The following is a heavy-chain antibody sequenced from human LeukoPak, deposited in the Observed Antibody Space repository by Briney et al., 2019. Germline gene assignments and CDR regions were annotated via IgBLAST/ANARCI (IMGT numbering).Heavy chain of an antibody. CDR3: AHRHRGVASDI. J-gene: IGHJ3*02. CDR1: GFSLSSGAVG. CDR2: IYENDEK. Sequence: SGPTLVNPTQTLTLTCTFSGFSLSSGAVGVGWIRQPPGGALEWLGVIYENDEKLYSSSLQNRLSITKDTSKNQVVLTMANMDPVDTATYYCAHRHRGVASDIWGQGIMVTVSS. D-gene: IGHD2-15*01. V-gene: IGHV2-5*01.